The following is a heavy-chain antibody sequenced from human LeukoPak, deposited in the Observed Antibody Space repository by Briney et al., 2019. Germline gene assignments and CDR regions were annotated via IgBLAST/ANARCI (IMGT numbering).Heavy chain of an antibody. CDR3: AKDASLLVPAAIPDDY. V-gene: IGHV3-7*01. D-gene: IGHD2-2*01. CDR2: IKQDGSEK. CDR1: GFTFSSYW. Sequence: PGGSLRLSCAASGFTFSSYWMNWVRQAPGKGLEWVANIKQDGSEKYYVDSVKGRFTISRDNAKNSLYLQMNSLRAEDTAVYYCAKDASLLVPAAIPDDYWGQGTLVTVSS. J-gene: IGHJ4*02.